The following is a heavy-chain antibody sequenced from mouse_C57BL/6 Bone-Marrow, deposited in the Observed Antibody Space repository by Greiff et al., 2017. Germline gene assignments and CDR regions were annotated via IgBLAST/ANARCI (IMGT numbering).Heavy chain of an antibody. CDR1: GFTITDYY. Sequence: VQLQQSGAELVRPGASVKLSCTASGFTITDYYMHWVKQRPEQGLEWIGWIDPENGDTEYASKFQGKATITADTSSNTAYLQLSSLTSEDTAVYYCTTWEYDGFAYWGQGTLVTVSA. J-gene: IGHJ3*01. D-gene: IGHD2-14*01. V-gene: IGHV14-4*01. CDR2: IDPENGDT. CDR3: TTWEYDGFAY.